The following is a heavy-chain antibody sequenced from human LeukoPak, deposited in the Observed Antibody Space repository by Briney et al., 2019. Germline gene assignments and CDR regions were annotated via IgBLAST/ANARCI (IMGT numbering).Heavy chain of an antibody. CDR2: IYYSGST. J-gene: IGHJ5*02. CDR3: ARPLDTAGP. Sequence: SETLSLTCTVSGGSISSYYWSWIRQPPGKGLEWIGYIYYSGSTYYNPSLKSRVTISVDTSKNQFSLKLSSVTAADTAVYYCARPLDTAGPWGQGTLVTVSS. CDR1: GGSISSYY. V-gene: IGHV4-59*08. D-gene: IGHD5-18*01.